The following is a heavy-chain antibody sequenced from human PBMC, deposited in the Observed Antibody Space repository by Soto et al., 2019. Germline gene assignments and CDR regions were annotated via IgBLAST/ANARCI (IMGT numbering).Heavy chain of an antibody. Sequence: GGSRRLSCAASGFTFSSYGMRWVRQAPGKGLEWVAVIWYDGSNKYYADSVKGRFTISRDNSKNTLYLQMNSLRAEDTAVYYCARPQGRWLQFYPFDYWGQGTLVTVSS. J-gene: IGHJ4*02. D-gene: IGHD5-12*01. CDR2: IWYDGSNK. CDR3: ARPQGRWLQFYPFDY. V-gene: IGHV3-33*01. CDR1: GFTFSSYG.